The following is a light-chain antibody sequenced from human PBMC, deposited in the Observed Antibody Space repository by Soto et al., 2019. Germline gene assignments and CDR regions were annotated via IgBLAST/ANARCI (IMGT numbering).Light chain of an antibody. V-gene: IGKV1-5*01. CDR1: QSISSW. CDR2: DVS. CDR3: QHYKMYSPWT. Sequence: DIQMTQSPSTLSASLIGRVTITCXSSQSISSWLAWYQQRPGKAPKLLIYDVSSLQSGVPSRFSGSGSGTEFTLTISSLQPDDFATYYCQHYKMYSPWTFGQGTKVDNK. J-gene: IGKJ1*01.